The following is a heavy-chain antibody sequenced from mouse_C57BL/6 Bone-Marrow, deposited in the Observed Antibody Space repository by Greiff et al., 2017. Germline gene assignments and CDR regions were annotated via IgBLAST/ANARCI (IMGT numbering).Heavy chain of an antibody. J-gene: IGHJ2*01. CDR2: IRSKSNNYAT. CDR1: GFSFNTYA. V-gene: IGHV10-1*01. Sequence: EVQVVESGGGLVQPKGSLKLSCAASGFSFNTYAMNWVRQAPGKGLEWVARIRSKSNNYATYYADSVKDRFTIARYDSESMLYLQLNNLKTEDKAMYYGVRHAQYYFDYWGQGTTRTVSS. CDR3: VRHAQYYFDY.